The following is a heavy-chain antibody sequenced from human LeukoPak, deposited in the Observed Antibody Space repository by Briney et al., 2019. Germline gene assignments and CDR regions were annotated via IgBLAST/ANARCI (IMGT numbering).Heavy chain of an antibody. CDR2: IIPILGIA. J-gene: IGHJ6*03. D-gene: IGHD6-6*01. CDR1: GGTFSSYA. CDR3: ATHHISSSSGYYYYYYMDV. V-gene: IGHV1-69*04. Sequence: ASVKVSCKASGGTFSSYAISWVRQAPGQGLEWMGRIIPILGIANYAQKFQGRVTITADKSTSTAYMELSSLRSEDTAVYYCATHHISSSSGYYYYYYMDVWGKGTTVTVSS.